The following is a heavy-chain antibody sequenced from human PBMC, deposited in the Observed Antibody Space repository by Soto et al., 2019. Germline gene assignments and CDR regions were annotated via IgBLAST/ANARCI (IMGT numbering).Heavy chain of an antibody. J-gene: IGHJ6*02. CDR3: ARDLGSDYYYGMDV. V-gene: IGHV3-21*01. Sequence: VGSLRLSCAASGFTFSSYSMNWVRQAPGKGLEWVSSISSSSSYIYYADSVKGRFTISRDNAKNSLYLQMNSLRAEDTAVYYCARDLGSDYYYGMDVWGQGTTVT. D-gene: IGHD7-27*01. CDR2: ISSSSSYI. CDR1: GFTFSSYS.